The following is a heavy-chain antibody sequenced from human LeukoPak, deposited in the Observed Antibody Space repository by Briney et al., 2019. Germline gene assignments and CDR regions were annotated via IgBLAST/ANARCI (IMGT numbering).Heavy chain of an antibody. CDR2: ISNDGRNE. J-gene: IGHJ4*02. CDR1: GFTFSSYG. V-gene: IGHV3-30*03. CDR3: ARDGGGDYVFDY. Sequence: GGSLRLSCTTSGFTFSSYGMHWVRQAPGKGLEWVAVISNDGRNEYYADSVKGRFTISRDNSKNTLYLQINSLRAEDTAVYYCARDGGGDYVFDYWGQGTLVTVSS. D-gene: IGHD2-21*02.